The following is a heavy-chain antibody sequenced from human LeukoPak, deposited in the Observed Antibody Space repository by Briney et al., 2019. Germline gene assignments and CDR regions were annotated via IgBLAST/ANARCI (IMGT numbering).Heavy chain of an antibody. CDR3: ARGAKRYSSREGILDS. CDR2: MFHSGST. CDR1: GYSISRGYF. J-gene: IGHJ5*01. V-gene: IGHV4-38-2*02. Sequence: TSETLSLTCTVSGYSISRGYFWGWIRQSPGKGLEWIASMFHSGSTYYNPSLKSRVTMSVDTSKNQFSLRLSSVTAADTAVYFCARGAKRYSSREGILDSWGQGTLVTVSS. D-gene: IGHD3-9*01.